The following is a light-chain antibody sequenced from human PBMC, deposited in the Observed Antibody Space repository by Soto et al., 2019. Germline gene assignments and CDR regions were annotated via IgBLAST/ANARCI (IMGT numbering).Light chain of an antibody. CDR2: GAS. Sequence: ILMTQSPATLSVSPGERATLSCRASQRVSTNLAWYQQKPGQPPSLVVYGASARATGIPARFSGSGSGTEFTLTISSLQSEDFAVYYCQHYNNWPFTFGQGTKLEIK. V-gene: IGKV3-15*01. CDR3: QHYNNWPFT. CDR1: QRVSTN. J-gene: IGKJ2*01.